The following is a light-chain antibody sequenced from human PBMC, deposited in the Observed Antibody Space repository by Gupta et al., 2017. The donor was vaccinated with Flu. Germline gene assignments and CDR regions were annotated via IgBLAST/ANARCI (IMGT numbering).Light chain of an antibody. Sequence: DIQMTQSPSSLSASVGDSVTLTCRASQNINRFLNWYQQRPGEAPKLLIYTTSNLQSGVPSRFSGSGSGTDFTLTIKSLQPEDFATYYCQQSSSSPITFGQGTRL. CDR3: QQSSSSPIT. V-gene: IGKV1-39*01. J-gene: IGKJ5*01. CDR1: QNINRF. CDR2: TTS.